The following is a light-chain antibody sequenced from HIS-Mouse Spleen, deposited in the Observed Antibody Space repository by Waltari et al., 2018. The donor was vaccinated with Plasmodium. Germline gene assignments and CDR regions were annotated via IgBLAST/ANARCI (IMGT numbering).Light chain of an antibody. CDR1: SSDVGSYNL. CDR3: CSYAGSSTNWV. Sequence: QSALTQPASVSGSPGQSITISCTGTSSDVGSYNLVSWYQQHPGKDPKLMIYEGSKRPSGVSNRCSGSKSGNTASLTISGLQAEDEADYFCCSYAGSSTNWVFGGGTKLTVL. CDR2: EGS. V-gene: IGLV2-23*01. J-gene: IGLJ3*02.